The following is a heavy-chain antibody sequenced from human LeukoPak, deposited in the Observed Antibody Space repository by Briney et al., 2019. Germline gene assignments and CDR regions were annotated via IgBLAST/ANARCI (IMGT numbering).Heavy chain of an antibody. CDR2: SDPEDGET. Sequence: ASVKVSCKVSGSTLSDLSIHWVRQAPGKGLEYVGGSDPEDGETFHAQNFQGRVTMTEDTSIDTAYMELSSLRSEDTAVYYCANVAKGRYFFYYLNVWGKGTTVTVSS. CDR1: GSTLSDLS. CDR3: ANVAKGRYFFYYLNV. D-gene: IGHD1-1*01. J-gene: IGHJ6*03. V-gene: IGHV1-24*01.